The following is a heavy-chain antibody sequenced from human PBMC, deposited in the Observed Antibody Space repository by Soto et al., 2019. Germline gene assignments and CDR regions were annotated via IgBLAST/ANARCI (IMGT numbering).Heavy chain of an antibody. CDR2: ISSSSSYI. D-gene: IGHD6-13*01. V-gene: IGHV3-21*01. Sequence: EVQLVESGGGLVKPGGSLRLSCAASGFTFSSYSMNWVRQAPGKGLEWVSSISSSSSYIYYADSVKGRFTISRDNAKNSLYLQTNSLRAEDTAVYYCARDPAGSSSWYGYYYYYYGMDVWGQGTTVTVSS. J-gene: IGHJ6*02. CDR3: ARDPAGSSSWYGYYYYYYGMDV. CDR1: GFTFSSYS.